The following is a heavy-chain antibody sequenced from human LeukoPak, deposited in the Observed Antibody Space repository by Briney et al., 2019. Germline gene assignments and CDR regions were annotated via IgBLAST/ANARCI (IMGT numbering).Heavy chain of an antibody. J-gene: IGHJ4*02. CDR3: ARDQEGFDY. Sequence: ASVTVSRKASGYTFTSNYIHWVRQAPGQGLEWMGMIYPRDGSTSYAQKFQGRVTVTRDTSTSTVHMELSGLRSEDTAVYYCARDQEGFDYWGQGTLVTVSS. V-gene: IGHV1-46*01. CDR2: IYPRDGST. CDR1: GYTFTSNY.